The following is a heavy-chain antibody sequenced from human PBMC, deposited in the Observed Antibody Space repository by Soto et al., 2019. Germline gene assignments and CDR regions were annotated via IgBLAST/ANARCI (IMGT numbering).Heavy chain of an antibody. V-gene: IGHV2-5*02. CDR3: AHRGDMNVNLDLGYLDH. CDR2: IYWDDDK. J-gene: IGHJ4*02. CDR1: GFSLTTRPVG. Sequence: QITLKESGPTRVKPTQTLTLTCTFSGFSLTTRPVGVAWIRQPPGNALEWLAVIYWDDDKRYSPSLKSRLTIAKDTSKHQVVLTMAYMDPVDTATYFCAHRGDMNVNLDLGYLDHWGQGTLVTVSS. D-gene: IGHD3-3*01.